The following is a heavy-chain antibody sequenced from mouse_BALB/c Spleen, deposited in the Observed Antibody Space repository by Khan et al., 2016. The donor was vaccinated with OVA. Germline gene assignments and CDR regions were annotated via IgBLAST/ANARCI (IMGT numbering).Heavy chain of an antibody. CDR1: GYTFTTYW. CDR2: INPTSGFT. J-gene: IGHJ2*01. Sequence: QVQLQQSGAELANPGASVKMSCKASGYTFTTYWMHWVKQRPGQGLEWIGYINPTSGFTDYNQKFKDKATLTADKSSSTAYMQLSSLTSDDSAVYYCARDRIDYWGQGTTLTVSS. CDR3: ARDRIDY. V-gene: IGHV1-7*01.